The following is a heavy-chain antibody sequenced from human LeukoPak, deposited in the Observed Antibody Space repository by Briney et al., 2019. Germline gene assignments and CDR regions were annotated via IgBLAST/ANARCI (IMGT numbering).Heavy chain of an antibody. Sequence: SETLSLTCTVSGGSISSSSYYWGWIRQPPGKGLEWIGSIYYSGSTYYNPSLKSRVTISVDTSKNQFSLKLSSVTAADTAVYYCARHNGLRFLEWLFYFDYWGQGTLVTVSS. CDR3: ARHNGLRFLEWLFYFDY. D-gene: IGHD3-3*01. J-gene: IGHJ4*02. CDR2: IYYSGST. V-gene: IGHV4-39*01. CDR1: GGSISSSSYY.